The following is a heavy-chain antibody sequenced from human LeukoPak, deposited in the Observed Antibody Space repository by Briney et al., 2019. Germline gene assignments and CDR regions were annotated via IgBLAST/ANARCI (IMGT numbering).Heavy chain of an antibody. CDR2: IYYSRTI. J-gene: IGHJ4*02. D-gene: IGHD5-12*01. CDR1: GDSISSYY. V-gene: IGHV4-59*08. Sequence: SETLSLTCTVSGDSISSYYWSWIRRPPGKGLEWIGYIYYSRTINYNPSLKSRVIISIDTSKNQFSLKLGSVSAADTAVYYCARRHGGYDTYYFDYWGQGILVTVSS. CDR3: ARRHGGYDTYYFDY.